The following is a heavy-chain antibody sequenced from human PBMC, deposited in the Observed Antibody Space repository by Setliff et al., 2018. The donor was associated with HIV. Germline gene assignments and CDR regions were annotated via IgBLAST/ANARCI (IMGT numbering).Heavy chain of an antibody. V-gene: IGHV1-8*01. D-gene: IGHD3-10*01. Sequence: ASVKVSCKASGHTFTNVDIHWLRRATGQGLEWMGWMNPNTGVSGYALKFQARVTMTRDTSISTAYMELSCLTSEDTAVYYGARGKGVGGVVITGGLDVWGKGTTVTVSS. CDR1: GHTFTNVD. J-gene: IGHJ6*04. CDR3: ARGKGVGGVVITGGLDV. CDR2: MNPNTGVS.